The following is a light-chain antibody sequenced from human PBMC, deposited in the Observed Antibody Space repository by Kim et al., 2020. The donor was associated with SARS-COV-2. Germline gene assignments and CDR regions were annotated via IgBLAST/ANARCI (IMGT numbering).Light chain of an antibody. V-gene: IGKV1-5*01. J-gene: IGKJ1*01. CDR2: DAS. Sequence: DIQMTQSPSTLSASVGDRVTITCRASQSISSWLASYQQKPGKAPKLLIYDASSLESGVPSRFSGSGSGTEFTLTISSLQPDDFATYYCQQYNSYWTFVQGTKVEIK. CDR3: QQYNSYWT. CDR1: QSISSW.